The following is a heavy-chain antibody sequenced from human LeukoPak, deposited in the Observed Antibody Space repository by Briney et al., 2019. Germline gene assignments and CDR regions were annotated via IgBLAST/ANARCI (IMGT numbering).Heavy chain of an antibody. Sequence: GSLRLSCEASGFSFSNHWMSWVRQAPGKGLEWVANINEDGSEKNYVDSVKGRFTISRDIAKKSVYLQMNSLRAEDTAMYYCARGVGWFDPWGQGTLVTVSS. J-gene: IGHJ5*02. CDR3: ARGVGWFDP. CDR2: INEDGSEK. V-gene: IGHV3-7*04. CDR1: GFSFSNHW. D-gene: IGHD2-2*01.